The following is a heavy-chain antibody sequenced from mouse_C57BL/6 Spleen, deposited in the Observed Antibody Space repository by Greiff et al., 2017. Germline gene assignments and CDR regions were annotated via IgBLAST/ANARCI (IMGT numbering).Heavy chain of an antibody. J-gene: IGHJ2*01. Sequence: QVQLKESGPELVKPGASVKISCKASGYAFSSSWMNWVKQRPGKGLEWIGRIYPGDGDTNYNGKFKGKATLTADKSSRTAYMQLSSLTSEDSAVYFCAVDDPVGWGQGTTLTVSS. V-gene: IGHV1-82*01. CDR1: GYAFSSSW. CDR3: AVDDPVG. CDR2: IYPGDGDT.